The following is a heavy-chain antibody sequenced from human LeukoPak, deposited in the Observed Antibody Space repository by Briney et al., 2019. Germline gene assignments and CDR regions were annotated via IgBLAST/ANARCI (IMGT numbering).Heavy chain of an antibody. CDR1: GFTLSSYD. CDR2: ISTAGDT. CDR3: ARGLPGGLDP. V-gene: IGHV3-13*01. J-gene: IGHJ5*02. Sequence: GGSLRLSCAASGFTLSSYDMHWVRPAIGEGLEWVSSISTAGDTYFSGSVKGRFTISRENAKNSLYLQMNSLRVGDTAVYYCARGLPGGLDPWGQGTLVTVSS. D-gene: IGHD2-15*01.